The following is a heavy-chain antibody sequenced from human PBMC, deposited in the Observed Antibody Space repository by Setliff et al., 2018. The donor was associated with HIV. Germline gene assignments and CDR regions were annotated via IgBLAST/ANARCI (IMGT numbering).Heavy chain of an antibody. D-gene: IGHD5-18*01. J-gene: IGHJ3*02. V-gene: IGHV3-74*01. CDR3: ARDQGYKYGDVFDI. CDR2: IDNDGRDT. CDR1: GFTFRDYW. Sequence: GESLKISCAGSGFTFRDYWMHWVRQTPGKGLVWVARIDNDGRDTDYADFVGGRFTISRDNTKNTLFLHMKSLRAEDMAVYYCARDQGYKYGDVFDIWGRGTKVTVSS.